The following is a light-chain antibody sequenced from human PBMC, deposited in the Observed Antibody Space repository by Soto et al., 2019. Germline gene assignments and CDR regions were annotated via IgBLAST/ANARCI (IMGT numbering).Light chain of an antibody. J-gene: IGKJ1*01. CDR1: QSVSSSY. Sequence: EIVLTHSPCTLSLSPGERATLSCRASQSVSSSYLAWYQQKPGQAPRLLISGASSRASGIPDRFSGSGSGTAFTLTISRLEPEDFAVYYCQKYGSSPSKFGQGTKVDIK. CDR2: GAS. CDR3: QKYGSSPSK. V-gene: IGKV3-20*01.